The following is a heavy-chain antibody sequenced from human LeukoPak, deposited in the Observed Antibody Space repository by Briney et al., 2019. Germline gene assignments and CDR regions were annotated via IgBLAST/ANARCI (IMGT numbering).Heavy chain of an antibody. CDR3: ARGNYDSSGYGY. V-gene: IGHV4-61*01. CDR2: IYYSGST. D-gene: IGHD3-22*01. J-gene: IGHJ4*02. CDR1: GGSISSSSYY. Sequence: SETLSLTCTVSGGSISSSSYYWSWIRQPPGKGLEWIGYIYYSGSTNYNPSLKSRVTISVDTSKNQFSLKLSSVTAADTAVYYCARGNYDSSGYGYWGQGTLVTVSS.